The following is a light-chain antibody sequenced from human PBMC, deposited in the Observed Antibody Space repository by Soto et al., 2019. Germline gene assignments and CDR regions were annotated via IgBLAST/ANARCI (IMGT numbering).Light chain of an antibody. CDR2: AAS. CDR1: QSVSSNY. CDR3: QQYGSTPYT. V-gene: IGKV3-20*01. Sequence: EIVLTQSPGTLSLSPGERATLSCRASQSVSSNYLAWFQQKPSQAHRLLIHAASSRATGIPDRFSGSGSGTDFTLTISRLEPEDFAVFYCQQYGSTPYTFGQGTKLEIK. J-gene: IGKJ2*01.